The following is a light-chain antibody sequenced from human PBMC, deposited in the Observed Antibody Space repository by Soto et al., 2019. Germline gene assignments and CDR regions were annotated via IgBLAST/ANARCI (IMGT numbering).Light chain of an antibody. CDR3: QQYHTYSHT. Sequence: DIQMTQSPSTLSGSVGDRVTITCRASQTISSWLAWYQQKPGKAPKLLIYKASTLKSGVPSRFSGSGSGTEFTLTISRLQPDDFATYYCQQYHTYSHTFGQGTKLEIK. CDR2: KAS. J-gene: IGKJ2*01. V-gene: IGKV1-5*03. CDR1: QTISSW.